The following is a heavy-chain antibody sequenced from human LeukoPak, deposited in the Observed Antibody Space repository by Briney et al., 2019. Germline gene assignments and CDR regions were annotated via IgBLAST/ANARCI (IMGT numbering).Heavy chain of an antibody. V-gene: IGHV4-59*01. CDR2: IYYSGST. CDR3: ATSYYYASGSLWNGMDV. Sequence: SETLSLTCTVSGGSISTYYWSWIRQPPGKGLEWIGYIYYSGSTDYNPSLKSRVTISVDTSKNQFSLKLSSVTAADTAVYYCATSYYYASGSLWNGMDVWGKGTTVIVSP. J-gene: IGHJ6*04. CDR1: GGSISTYY. D-gene: IGHD3-10*01.